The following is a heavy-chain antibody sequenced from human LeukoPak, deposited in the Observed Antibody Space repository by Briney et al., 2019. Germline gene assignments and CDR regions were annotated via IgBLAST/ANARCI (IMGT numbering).Heavy chain of an antibody. CDR1: GGSLSSYY. CDR3: ASGGWLRLGY. D-gene: IGHD5-12*01. CDR2: IYYSGTT. V-gene: IGHV4-59*12. J-gene: IGHJ4*02. Sequence: SETLFLTCTVSGGSLSSYYWSWIRQPPGKGLEWIGYIYYSGTTNYNPSLKSRVTISVDTSKNQFSLKLSSVTAADTAVYYCASGGWLRLGYWGQGTLVTVSS.